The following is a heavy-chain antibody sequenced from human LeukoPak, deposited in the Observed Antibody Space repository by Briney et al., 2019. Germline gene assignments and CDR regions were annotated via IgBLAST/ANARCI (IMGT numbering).Heavy chain of an antibody. J-gene: IGHJ4*02. CDR1: GGTFSSYA. CDR3: ARESSFFNSSGWYEAPDY. Sequence: SVKVSCKASGGTFSSYAISWVRQAPGQGLEWMGGIIPIFGTANCAQKFQGRVTITADESTSTAYMELSSLRSEDTAVYYCARESSFFNSSGWYEAPDYWGQGTLVTVSS. D-gene: IGHD6-19*01. CDR2: IIPIFGTA. V-gene: IGHV1-69*13.